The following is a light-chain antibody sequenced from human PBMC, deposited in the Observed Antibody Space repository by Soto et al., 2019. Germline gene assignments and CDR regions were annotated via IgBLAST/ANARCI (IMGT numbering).Light chain of an antibody. CDR2: EVS. CDR3: SSYTSSSTYV. Sequence: QSVLTQPASVSGSPGQSITISCTGTSSDVGGYNYVSWYQHHPGKAPKIMIYEVSNRPSGVSNRFSGSKSVNTASLTISGIQAEDEADYYCSSYTSSSTYVFGTGTKVTVL. V-gene: IGLV2-14*01. CDR1: SSDVGGYNY. J-gene: IGLJ1*01.